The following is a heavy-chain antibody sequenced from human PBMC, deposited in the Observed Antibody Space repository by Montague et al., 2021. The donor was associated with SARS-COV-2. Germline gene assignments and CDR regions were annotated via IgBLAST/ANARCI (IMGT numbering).Heavy chain of an antibody. CDR1: GGSISSSSYY. CDR2: IYYSGST. J-gene: IGHJ5*02. V-gene: IGHV4-39*01. D-gene: IGHD3-3*01. Sequence: SETLSLTCTVSGGSISSSSYYWGWIRQPPGKGLEWIGSIYYSGSTYYNPSLKSRVTISVDTSKNQFSLKLSSVTAADTAVYYCARNGLKTDAFFGEVVPFPFDHWGQGTLVTVSS. CDR3: ARNGLKTDAFFGEVVPFPFDH.